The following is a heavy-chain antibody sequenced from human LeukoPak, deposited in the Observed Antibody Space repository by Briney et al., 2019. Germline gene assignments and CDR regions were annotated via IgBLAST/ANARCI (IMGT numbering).Heavy chain of an antibody. Sequence: SETLCLTCTVSGGSISSYYWSWIRQPPGKGLEWIGYIYYSGSTNYNPSLKSRVTISVDTSKNQFSLKLSSVTAADTAVYYCARSVYGGAFDIWGQGTMVTVSS. CDR3: ARSVYGGAFDI. D-gene: IGHD1-14*01. CDR1: GGSISSYY. J-gene: IGHJ3*02. CDR2: IYYSGST. V-gene: IGHV4-59*01.